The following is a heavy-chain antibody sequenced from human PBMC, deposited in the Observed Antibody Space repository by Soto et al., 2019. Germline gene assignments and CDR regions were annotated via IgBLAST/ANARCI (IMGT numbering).Heavy chain of an antibody. Sequence: PGGSLSLSCAASGFTFSRFELHWVRQAPGKGLEWISYISSSGSTAYYASSVEGRFTISRDNANNSVYLQMDSLRAEDTAVYYCARGPPLYCTNGVCYPHYFDYWGQGTLVTVSS. CDR3: ARGPPLYCTNGVCYPHYFDY. J-gene: IGHJ4*02. D-gene: IGHD2-8*01. CDR2: ISSSGSTA. CDR1: GFTFSRFE. V-gene: IGHV3-48*03.